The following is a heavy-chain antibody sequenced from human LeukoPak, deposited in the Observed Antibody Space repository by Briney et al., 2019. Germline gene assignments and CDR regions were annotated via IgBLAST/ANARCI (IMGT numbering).Heavy chain of an antibody. V-gene: IGHV3-21*01. CDR3: ARDQLKRGSGWYARWYYGMDV. J-gene: IGHJ6*02. CDR2: ISSSSSYI. CDR1: GFTFSSYG. D-gene: IGHD6-19*01. Sequence: GGSLRLSCAASGFTFSSYGMNWLRQAPGKGLEWVSSISSSSSYIYYADSVKGRFTTSRDNAKNSPYLQMNSLRAEDTAVYYCARDQLKRGSGWYARWYYGMDVWGQGTTVTVSS.